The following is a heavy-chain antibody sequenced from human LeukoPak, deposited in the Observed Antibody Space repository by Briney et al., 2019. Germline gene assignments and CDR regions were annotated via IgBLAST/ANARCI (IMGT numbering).Heavy chain of an antibody. Sequence: GASVKVSCKASGYTFTGYYMHWVRQAPGQGLEWMGWINPNSGGTNYAQKFQGRVTMTRDTSISTAYMELSRLRSDDTAVYYCALPSGRGSYSDDAFDIWGQGTMVTVSS. V-gene: IGHV1-2*02. CDR3: ALPSGRGSYSDDAFDI. J-gene: IGHJ3*02. CDR2: INPNSGGT. CDR1: GYTFTGYY. D-gene: IGHD1-26*01.